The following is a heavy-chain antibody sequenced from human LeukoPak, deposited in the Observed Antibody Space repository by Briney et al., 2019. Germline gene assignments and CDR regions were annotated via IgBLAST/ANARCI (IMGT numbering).Heavy chain of an antibody. CDR1: DTSINTYY. J-gene: IGHJ6*03. V-gene: IGHV4-4*07. CDR2: IYATGTT. D-gene: IGHD5-18*01. CDR3: ARGLRGYSYGYVPWELSYYMDV. Sequence: PSETLSLTCTVSDTSINTYYWSWIRQPAGKGLEWIGHIYATGTTNYNPSLSSRVTMSIDTSKNQFSLNLRSVTAADTAVYYCARGLRGYSYGYVPWELSYYMDVWGKGTTVTISS.